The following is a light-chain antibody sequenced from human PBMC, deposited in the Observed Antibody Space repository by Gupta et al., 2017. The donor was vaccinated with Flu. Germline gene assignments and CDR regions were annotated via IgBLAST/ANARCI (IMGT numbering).Light chain of an antibody. J-gene: IGKJ1*01. CDR1: QSISSY. Sequence: DIQMTQSPSSLSASVGDRVTITCRASQSISSYLNWYQQKPGKAPKLLIYAASSLQSGVPSRFSGSGSGTDFTLTSSRRQPEDFATYYGQQSYSTPTFGQGTKVEIK. V-gene: IGKV1-39*01. CDR3: QQSYSTPT. CDR2: AAS.